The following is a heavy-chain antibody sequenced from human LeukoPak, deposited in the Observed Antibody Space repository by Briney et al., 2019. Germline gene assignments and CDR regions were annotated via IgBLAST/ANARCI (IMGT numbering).Heavy chain of an antibody. Sequence: GRSLRLSCAASGFTFSSYAMHWVRQAPGKGLEWVAVISYDGSNKYYADSVKGRFTISRDNSKNTLYLQMNSLRAEDTAVYYCAREWELTHYYYMDVWGKGTTVTVSS. J-gene: IGHJ6*03. CDR2: ISYDGSNK. V-gene: IGHV3-30-3*01. CDR1: GFTFSSYA. CDR3: AREWELTHYYYMDV. D-gene: IGHD1-26*01.